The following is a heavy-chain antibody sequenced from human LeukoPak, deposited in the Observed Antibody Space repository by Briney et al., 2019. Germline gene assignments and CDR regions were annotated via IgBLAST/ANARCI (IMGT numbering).Heavy chain of an antibody. J-gene: IGHJ4*02. CDR3: ARDLRYDFWSGYASSDY. CDR2: ISSSSSTI. V-gene: IGHV3-48*01. CDR1: GFTFSSYS. Sequence: GGSLRLSCAASGFTFSSYSMNWVRQAPGKGLEWVSYISSSSSTIYYADSVKGRFTISRDNAKNSLYLQMNSLRAEDTAVYYCARDLRYDFWSGYASSDYWGQGTLVTVSS. D-gene: IGHD3-3*01.